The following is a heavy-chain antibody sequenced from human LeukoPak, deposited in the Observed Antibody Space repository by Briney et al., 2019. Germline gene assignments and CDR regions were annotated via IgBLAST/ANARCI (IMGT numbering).Heavy chain of an antibody. CDR1: GASINTYY. CDR2: IYYSGTT. CDR3: ANGAYDSRAFDP. V-gene: IGHV4-59*01. J-gene: IGHJ5*02. D-gene: IGHD3-22*01. Sequence: SETLSLTCTVSGASINTYYWSWIRQPPGKGLEWIGYIYYSGTTSYNPSLKTRVTISIDTSKNQFSLKLSSVTAADTAVYYCANGAYDSRAFDPWGQGTLVTVSS.